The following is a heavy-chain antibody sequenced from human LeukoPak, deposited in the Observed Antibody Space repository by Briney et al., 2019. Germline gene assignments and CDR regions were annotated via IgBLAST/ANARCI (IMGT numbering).Heavy chain of an antibody. CDR1: GGSISNYY. V-gene: IGHV4-59*01. D-gene: IGHD3-22*01. J-gene: IGHJ3*02. CDR2: IYYTGST. Sequence: SETLSLTCTVSGGSISNYYWNWIRQPPGKGLEWIGYIYYTGSTNYNPSLKSRVTMSVDTSKNQFSLKLSSVTAADTAVYYCARESFVIVGNALDIGGQGTMVTVSS. CDR3: ARESFVIVGNALDI.